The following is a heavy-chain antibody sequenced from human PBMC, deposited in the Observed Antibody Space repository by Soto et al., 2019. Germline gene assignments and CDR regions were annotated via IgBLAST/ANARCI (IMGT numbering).Heavy chain of an antibody. Sequence: QVQLVQSGAEVKKPGASVKVSCRTSGHIFATADINWVRQAPGQGPEWMGWMNPNSGNTVYAQKFQGRIIMTRNTSIRTACMEVSSLRAEDTAIYYCARGYSGYDPEFYGMDVWGQGTTVTVSS. CDR2: MNPNSGNT. V-gene: IGHV1-8*01. CDR3: ARGYSGYDPEFYGMDV. D-gene: IGHD5-12*01. J-gene: IGHJ6*02. CDR1: GHIFATAD.